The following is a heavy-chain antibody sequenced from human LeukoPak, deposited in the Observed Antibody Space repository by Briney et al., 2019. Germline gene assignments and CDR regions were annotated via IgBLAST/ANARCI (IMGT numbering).Heavy chain of an antibody. D-gene: IGHD3-22*01. Sequence: GGSLRLSCAASGVTFSSYGMSWVRQAPGKGLEWVSGISSGGGSTFYADSVKGRFTISRDNSKDMLYLQMNSLRAEDTAVYYCAKSSGYYDYGGQGTLVTVSS. CDR2: ISSGGGST. CDR1: GVTFSSYG. V-gene: IGHV3-23*01. J-gene: IGHJ4*02. CDR3: AKSSGYYDY.